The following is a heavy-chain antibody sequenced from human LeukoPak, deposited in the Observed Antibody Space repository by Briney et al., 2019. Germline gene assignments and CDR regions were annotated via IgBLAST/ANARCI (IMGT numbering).Heavy chain of an antibody. V-gene: IGHV3-30*18. CDR2: ISYDGSNK. Sequence: GGSLRLSCAASGFTFSSYGMHWVRQAPGKGLEWVAVISYDGSNKYYADSVKGRFTISRDNSKNTLYLQMNSLRAEDTAVYYCAKDTRYSGSDSNAFDIWGQGTMVTVSS. CDR3: AKDTRYSGSDSNAFDI. CDR1: GFTFSSYG. J-gene: IGHJ3*02. D-gene: IGHD1-26*01.